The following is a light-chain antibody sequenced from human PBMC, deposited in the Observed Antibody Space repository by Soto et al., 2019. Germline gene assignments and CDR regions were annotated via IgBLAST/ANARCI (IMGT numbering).Light chain of an antibody. V-gene: IGLV2-14*01. CDR1: ISDVGGYEY. CDR3: SSYTSSTTLGV. J-gene: IGLJ1*01. CDR2: EVS. Sequence: QSALTQPASVSGSPGQSLTISCTGDISDVGGYEYVSWYQQHPDKAPKLLIFEVSNRPSGVSVRFSGSKSGNTASLTISGPQAEDEAAYYCSSYTSSTTLGVFGTGTKLTVL.